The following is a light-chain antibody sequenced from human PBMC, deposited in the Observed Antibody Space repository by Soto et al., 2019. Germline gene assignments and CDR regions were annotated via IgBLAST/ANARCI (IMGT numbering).Light chain of an antibody. V-gene: IGLV2-14*01. CDR1: SSDVGGYNY. CDR2: EVS. Sequence: QSVLTQPASVSGSPGQSITISCTGTSSDVGGYNYVSWYQQHPGKAPKLMIYEVSNRPSGVSNRFSGSKSGNTASLTISGLPAEDESDYYCSSYTSSSIDYVFGTGTKLTI. CDR3: SSYTSSSIDYV. J-gene: IGLJ1*01.